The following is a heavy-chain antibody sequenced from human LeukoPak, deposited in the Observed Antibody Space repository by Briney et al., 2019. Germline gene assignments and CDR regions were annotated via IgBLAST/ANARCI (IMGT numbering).Heavy chain of an antibody. V-gene: IGHV5-51*01. CDR1: GYSFTSYW. CDR3: ARGSSFFAHYDSSGSHSTFDI. CDR2: IYPGDSDT. Sequence: GESLKISCKGSGYSFTSYWIGWVRQMPGKGLEWMGIIYPGDSDTRYSPSFQGQVTISADKSISTAYLQWSSLKASDTAMYYCARGSSFFAHYDSSGSHSTFDIWGQGTMVTVSS. J-gene: IGHJ3*02. D-gene: IGHD3-22*01.